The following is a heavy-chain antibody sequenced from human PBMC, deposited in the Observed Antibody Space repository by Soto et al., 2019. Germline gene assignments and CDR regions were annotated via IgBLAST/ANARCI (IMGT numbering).Heavy chain of an antibody. D-gene: IGHD3-22*01. CDR2: IDPSGSQT. V-gene: IGHV5-10-1*01. J-gene: IGHJ4*02. Sequence: PGESLKISCKGCGYSFAGYWITWVRQKPGKGLEWMGRIDPSGSQTYYSPSFRGHVTISVTKSITTVFLQWSSLRASDTAMYYCARQIYDSDTGPNFQYYFDSWGQGTPVTVSS. CDR1: GYSFAGYW. CDR3: ARQIYDSDTGPNFQYYFDS.